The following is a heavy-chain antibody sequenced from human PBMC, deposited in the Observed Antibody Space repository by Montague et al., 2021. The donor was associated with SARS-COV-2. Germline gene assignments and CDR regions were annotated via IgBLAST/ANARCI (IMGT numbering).Heavy chain of an antibody. J-gene: IGHJ3*02. D-gene: IGHD3-22*01. Sequence: SETLSLTCTVSGGSISSSSYYWCWIRQPPGKGLEWIGSIYYSGSTYNNSSLKSRVIISVDTSKNQFSLKLSSVTAADTAGYYGARFPTSYYYDSKAAPATPDAFDIWGQGTMVTVSS. CDR2: IYYSGST. V-gene: IGHV4-39*01. CDR1: GGSISSSSYY. CDR3: ARFPTSYYYDSKAAPATPDAFDI.